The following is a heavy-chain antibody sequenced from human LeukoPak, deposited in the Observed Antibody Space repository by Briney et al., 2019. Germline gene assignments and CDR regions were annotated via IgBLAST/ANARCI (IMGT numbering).Heavy chain of an antibody. CDR1: GFTFSGSA. J-gene: IGHJ5*02. CDR2: IRSKANSYAT. V-gene: IGHV3-73*01. D-gene: IGHD3-3*01. Sequence: GGXLRLSCAASGFTFSGSAMHWVRQASGKGLEWVGRIRSKANSYATAYAASVKGRFTISRDDSKNTAYLQMNSLKTEDTAVYYCAKDPFLEWLLYGREVNWFDPWGQGTLVTVSS. CDR3: AKDPFLEWLLYGREVNWFDP.